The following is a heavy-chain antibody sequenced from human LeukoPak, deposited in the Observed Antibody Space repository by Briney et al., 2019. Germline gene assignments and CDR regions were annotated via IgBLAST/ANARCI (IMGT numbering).Heavy chain of an antibody. V-gene: IGHV4-59*01. CDR3: ARDPHYGDILNDPFDI. Sequence: SSETLSLTCTVSGGSISRYYWSWIRQPPGKGLEWIGYINYSGSTKYNPSLKSRVTISVDTSKNQFSLKLSSVTAADTAVYLCARDPHYGDILNDPFDIWGQGTMVTVSS. D-gene: IGHD4-17*01. J-gene: IGHJ3*02. CDR2: INYSGST. CDR1: GGSISRYY.